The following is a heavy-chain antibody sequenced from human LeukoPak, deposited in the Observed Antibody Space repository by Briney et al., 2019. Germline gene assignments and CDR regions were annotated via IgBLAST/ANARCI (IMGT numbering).Heavy chain of an antibody. D-gene: IGHD2-8*02. J-gene: IGHJ4*02. Sequence: GGSLRLSCAASGFTFSSYSMNWVRQAPGKGLEWVSSISSSSSHKYYADSRRGRFTTSRDNAKNSRYLQMNSRRVEDTAVDHCARTSTGFDYWGQGTLVTVSS. CDR3: ARTSTGFDY. CDR2: ISSSSSHK. V-gene: IGHV3-21*01. CDR1: GFTFSSYS.